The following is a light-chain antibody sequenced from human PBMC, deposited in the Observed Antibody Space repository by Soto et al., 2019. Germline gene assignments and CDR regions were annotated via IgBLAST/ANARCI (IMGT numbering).Light chain of an antibody. J-gene: IGKJ5*01. CDR3: QVRTNWSIA. CDR2: DES. V-gene: IGKV3-11*01. Sequence: EFVLTQSPATLSLSPGERATLSCRASQSVSSYLAWYQQKPGQAPRLLIYDESNRATGIPDRLSGTGSGTDFNLTINKLEPEDFAVYYCQVRTNWSIAFGRGTRLEIK. CDR1: QSVSSY.